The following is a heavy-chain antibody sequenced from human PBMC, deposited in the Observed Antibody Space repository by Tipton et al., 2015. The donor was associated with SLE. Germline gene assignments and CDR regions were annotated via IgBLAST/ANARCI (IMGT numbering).Heavy chain of an antibody. V-gene: IGHV4-39*07. J-gene: IGHJ4*02. D-gene: IGHD1-1*01. CDR1: GGSISSYS. CDR3: ARAGRAWNLFDY. Sequence: LRLSCTVSGGSISSYSWGWIRQPPGKGLEWIGSINYSGTTSYNPSLKSRVTISVDTSKNQFSLKLSSVTAADTAVYYCARAGRAWNLFDYWGQGTLVTVSS. CDR2: INYSGTT.